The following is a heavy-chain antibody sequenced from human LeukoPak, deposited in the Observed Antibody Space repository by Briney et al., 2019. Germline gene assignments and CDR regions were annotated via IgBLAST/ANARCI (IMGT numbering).Heavy chain of an antibody. V-gene: IGHV3-23*01. Sequence: GGSLRLSCEASGFTFSTYAMSWVRQTPGKGLEWVSAISGGGSATFYAASVKGRFTISRDNSKNTVFLQMNSLRAEDTAVYYCAKNSDISVYYSEGFDYWGQGTLATVSS. J-gene: IGHJ4*02. CDR2: ISGGGSAT. D-gene: IGHD3-22*01. CDR3: AKNSDISVYYSEGFDY. CDR1: GFTFSTYA.